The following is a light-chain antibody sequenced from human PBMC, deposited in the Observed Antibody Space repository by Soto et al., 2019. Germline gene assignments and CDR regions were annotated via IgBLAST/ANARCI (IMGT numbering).Light chain of an antibody. CDR1: SSNIGSYS. CDR2: DND. V-gene: IGLV1-51*01. CDR3: GTWDRSLRAVV. J-gene: IGLJ2*01. Sequence: QSGLTQPPSVSVAPGQKVTISCSGSSSNIGSYSVSWYQQFPGTAPKLLISDNDRRPSGIPDRFSGSKSGTSATLGITGLQTGDEAHYYCGTWDRSLRAVVFGGGTKLTVL.